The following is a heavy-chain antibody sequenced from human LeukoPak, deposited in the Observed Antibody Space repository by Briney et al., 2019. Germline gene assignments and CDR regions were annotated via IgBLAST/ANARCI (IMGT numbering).Heavy chain of an antibody. CDR2: INSDSGFT. CDR1: GYTFTGYY. Sequence: ASVKVSCKASGYTFTGYYMNWVRQAPGQGLEWMGWINSDSGFTKYAQKFQGRVTMTRDTSITTVYMDLTRLTSDDTAVYYCARNFDMEGFDPWGQGTLVTVSS. CDR3: ARNFDMEGFDP. V-gene: IGHV1-2*02. J-gene: IGHJ5*02. D-gene: IGHD3-9*01.